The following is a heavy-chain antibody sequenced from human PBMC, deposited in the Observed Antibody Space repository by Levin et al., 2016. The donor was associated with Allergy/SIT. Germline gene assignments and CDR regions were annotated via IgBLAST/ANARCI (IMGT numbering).Heavy chain of an antibody. CDR1: GFTFDDYG. CDR3: ARGYSNYEGIAVAAPFDY. J-gene: IGHJ4*02. D-gene: IGHD6-19*01. Sequence: GGSLRLSCAASGFTFDDYGMSWVRQAPGKGLEWVSGINWNGGSTGYADSVKGRFTISRDNAKNSLYLQMNSLRAEDTALYYCARGYSNYEGIAVAAPFDYWGQGTLVTVSS. CDR2: INWNGGST. V-gene: IGHV3-20*04.